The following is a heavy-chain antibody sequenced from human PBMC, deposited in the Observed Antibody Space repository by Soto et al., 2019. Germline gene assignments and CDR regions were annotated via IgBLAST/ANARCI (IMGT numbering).Heavy chain of an antibody. J-gene: IGHJ3*02. CDR1: GGSISSSSYY. CDR2: IYYSGST. CDR3: ARSIDYGDYRYAFDI. Sequence: TLSLTCTVPGGSISSSSYYWGWIRQPPGKGLEWIGSIYYSGSTYYNPSLKSRVIISVDTSKNQFSLKLSSVTAADTAVYYCARSIDYGDYRYAFDIWGQGTMVTVSS. V-gene: IGHV4-39*01. D-gene: IGHD4-17*01.